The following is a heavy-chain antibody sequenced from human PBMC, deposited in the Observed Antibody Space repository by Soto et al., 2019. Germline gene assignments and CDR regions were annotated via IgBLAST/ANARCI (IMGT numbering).Heavy chain of an antibody. Sequence: QVQLVESGGGVVQPGRSLRLSCAASGFTFSSYAMHWVRQAPGKGLEWVAVISYDGSNKYYADSVKGRFTISRDNSKNTLYLQMNSLRAEDTDVYYCAREGIAAAGAFDYWGGGSMVIVSS. J-gene: IGHJ4*01. CDR1: GFTFSSYA. D-gene: IGHD6-25*01. CDR3: AREGIAAAGAFDY. CDR2: ISYDGSNK. V-gene: IGHV3-30-3*01.